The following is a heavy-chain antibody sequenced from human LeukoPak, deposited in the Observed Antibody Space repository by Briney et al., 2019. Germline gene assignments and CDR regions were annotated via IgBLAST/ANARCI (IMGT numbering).Heavy chain of an antibody. J-gene: IGHJ3*02. V-gene: IGHV3-9*02. Sequence: GRSLRLSCAPSGYTSDDFAMRWVRQAPGGGMEWVSHISWISDTITYAASVNGRFTISRDNPTNALYLQSCSLRDEDTAFYYCAKDINSAGYGAFEIWGQGTAVTVSS. CDR2: ISWISDTI. CDR3: AKDINSAGYGAFEI. CDR1: GYTSDDFA. D-gene: IGHD3-22*01.